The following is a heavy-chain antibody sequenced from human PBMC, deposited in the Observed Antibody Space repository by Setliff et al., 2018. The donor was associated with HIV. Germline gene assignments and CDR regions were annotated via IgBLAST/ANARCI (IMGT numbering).Heavy chain of an antibody. V-gene: IGHV1-2*06. CDR2: INPNNGDT. CDR1: GYIFTGYY. D-gene: IGHD3-10*01. J-gene: IGHJ6*03. CDR3: ARDRWVRGGSDSGYYYYFMDV. Sequence: ASVKVSCKASGYIFTGYYIHWVRQAPGQGLEWMGRINPNNGDTNSAQKFQGRVTMTRDTSISTAYMELSRLRSDDTAVYHCARDRWVRGGSDSGYYYYFMDVWGKGTTVTVSS.